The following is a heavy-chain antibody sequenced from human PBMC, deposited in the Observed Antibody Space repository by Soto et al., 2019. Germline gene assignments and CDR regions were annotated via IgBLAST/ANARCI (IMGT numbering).Heavy chain of an antibody. D-gene: IGHD3-22*01. CDR3: ARTGDYDSSGYRPSGDYYYGMDV. J-gene: IGHJ6*02. V-gene: IGHV1-46*03. CDR1: GSTFTSYY. Sequence: SVKVSCKASGSTFTSYYMHWVRQAPGQGLEWMGIINPSGGSTSYAQKFQGRVTMTRDTSTSTVYMELSSLRSEDTAVYYCARTGDYDSSGYRPSGDYYYGMDVWGQGTTVTVSS. CDR2: INPSGGST.